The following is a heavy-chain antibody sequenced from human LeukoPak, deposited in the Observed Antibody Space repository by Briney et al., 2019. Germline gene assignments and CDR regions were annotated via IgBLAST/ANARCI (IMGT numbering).Heavy chain of an antibody. J-gene: IGHJ2*01. Sequence: GASVTVSYKASVYTFTSYGISWVRQAPGQGREWMGWISAYNGNTNYAQKLQGRVSMTTDTSTSTAYMEWRSLRSDDAAVYYCARVRVCGGDFYWYFDLWGRGTLVTDSS. CDR2: ISAYNGNT. V-gene: IGHV1-18*01. D-gene: IGHD2-21*01. CDR3: ARVRVCGGDFYWYFDL. CDR1: VYTFTSYG.